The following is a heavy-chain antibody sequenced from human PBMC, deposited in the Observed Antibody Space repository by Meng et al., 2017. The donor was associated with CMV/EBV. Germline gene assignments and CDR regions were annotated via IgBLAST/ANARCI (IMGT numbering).Heavy chain of an antibody. CDR2: ISAYNGNT. CDR3: ARDLIAVRPGWFDP. Sequence: KASGYTVTAYGISWVRQAPGQGLEWMGWISAYNGNTNYAQRIQGRVTMTTDTSRSTAYMELRSLRYDDTAVYYCARDLIAVRPGWFDPWGQGTLVTVSS. D-gene: IGHD6-6*01. V-gene: IGHV1-18*01. J-gene: IGHJ5*02. CDR1: GYTVTAYG.